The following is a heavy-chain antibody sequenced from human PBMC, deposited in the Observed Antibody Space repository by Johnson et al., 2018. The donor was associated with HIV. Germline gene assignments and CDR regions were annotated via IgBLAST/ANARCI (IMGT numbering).Heavy chain of an antibody. CDR3: ARGAVAAGLGAFDI. J-gene: IGHJ3*02. Sequence: VQLVESGVGLVQSGGSLRLSCAASGFTFSSYAMSWVRQAPGKGLEWVSGINSDGSSTSYADSVKGRFTISRDNAKNSLYLQMNSLRAEDTALYYCARGAVAAGLGAFDIWGQGTMVIVSS. CDR2: INSDGSST. V-gene: IGHV3-74*02. CDR1: GFTFSSYA. D-gene: IGHD6-19*01.